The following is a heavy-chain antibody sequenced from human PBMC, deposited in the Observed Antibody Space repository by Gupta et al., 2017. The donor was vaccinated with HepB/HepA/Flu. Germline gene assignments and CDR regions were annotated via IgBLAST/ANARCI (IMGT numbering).Heavy chain of an antibody. V-gene: IGHV3-30*03. CDR1: GFTFSSYG. D-gene: IGHD3-22*01. CDR3: AADYDSSGYYPGSYYYYGMDV. Sequence: VQPGRSLRLSCAASGFTFSSYGMHWVRQAPGKGLEWVAVISYDGSNKYYADSVKGRFTISRDNSKNTLYLQMNSLRAEDTAVYYCAADYDSSGYYPGSYYYYGMDVWGQGTTVTVSS. J-gene: IGHJ6*02. CDR2: ISYDGSNK.